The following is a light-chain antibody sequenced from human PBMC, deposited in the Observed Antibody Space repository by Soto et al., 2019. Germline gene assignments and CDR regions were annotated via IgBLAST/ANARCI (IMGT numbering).Light chain of an antibody. J-gene: IGKJ1*01. V-gene: IGKV2-28*01. CDR3: QESHTFLWGT. CDR2: LGS. CDR1: QSLLHSNGYNY. Sequence: DIVMTQSPLSLPVTPGEPASISCRSSQSLLHSNGYNYLDWYLQKPGQSPQLLIYLGSNRASGVPDRFSGSGSGTDFTLTISSLQPEDSATYFCQESHTFLWGTFGQGTNVDIK.